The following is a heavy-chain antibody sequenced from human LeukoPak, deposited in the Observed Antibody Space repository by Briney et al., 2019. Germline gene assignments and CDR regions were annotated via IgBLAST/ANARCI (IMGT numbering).Heavy chain of an antibody. Sequence: ASVKVSCKASGYTFKNYGISWVRLAPGVGLEWLGWLTPFNGNRIYAWKFQDRVTMNTDTSTNTADLELRGLTSDDTAIYYCARDDCSGGTCSVAFDFWGQGTHVTVSS. V-gene: IGHV1-18*01. CDR1: GYTFKNYG. CDR2: LTPFNGNR. J-gene: IGHJ4*02. CDR3: ARDDCSGGTCSVAFDF. D-gene: IGHD2-15*01.